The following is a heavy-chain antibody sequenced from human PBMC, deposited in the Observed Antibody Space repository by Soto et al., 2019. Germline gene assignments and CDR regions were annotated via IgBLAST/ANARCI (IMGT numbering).Heavy chain of an antibody. Sequence: QVQLEQSGGEVKKPGSSVKVSCKASGVTFSKFIMTWVRQAPGLGLEWVGGIIPIFGTANYAQKFQGRVTITADESTSTSYLEVSNLRSEDPAVYYCAKVRYSSPMGYYYGMDVWGQGTAVTVSS. CDR3: AKVRYSSPMGYYYGMDV. D-gene: IGHD6-19*01. J-gene: IGHJ6*02. CDR2: IIPIFGTA. CDR1: GVTFSKFI. V-gene: IGHV1-69*01.